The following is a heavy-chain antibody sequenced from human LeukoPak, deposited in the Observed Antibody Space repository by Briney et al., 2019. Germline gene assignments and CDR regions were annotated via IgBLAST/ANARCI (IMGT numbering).Heavy chain of an antibody. Sequence: ASVKVSCKASGYTFTSYGISWVRQAPGQGLEWMGWISAYNGNTNYAQKLQSRVTMTTDTSTSTAYMELRSLRSDDTAVYYCARRYSSGWYSSDGMDVWGQGTTVTVSS. CDR3: ARRYSSGWYSSDGMDV. CDR1: GYTFTSYG. CDR2: ISAYNGNT. V-gene: IGHV1-18*01. J-gene: IGHJ6*02. D-gene: IGHD6-19*01.